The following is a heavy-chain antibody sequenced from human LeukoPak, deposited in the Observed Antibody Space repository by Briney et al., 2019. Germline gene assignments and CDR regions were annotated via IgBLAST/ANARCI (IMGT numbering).Heavy chain of an antibody. CDR3: ARASAHSAFNAFDI. Sequence: GGSLRLSCAASGFTVSSNYMSWVRQAPGKGLEWVSVIYSGGSTYYADSVKGRFTIPRDNSKNTLYLQMNSLRAEDTAVYYCARASAHSAFNAFDIWGQGTMVTVSS. V-gene: IGHV3-53*01. D-gene: IGHD1-26*01. J-gene: IGHJ3*02. CDR1: GFTVSSNY. CDR2: IYSGGST.